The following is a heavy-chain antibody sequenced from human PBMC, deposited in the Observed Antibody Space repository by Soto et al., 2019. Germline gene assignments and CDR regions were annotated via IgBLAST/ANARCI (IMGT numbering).Heavy chain of an antibody. V-gene: IGHV2-5*01. Sequence: GPTLVHPTQTLTLTCALSGFSVSARGVGVGWIRQPPGKALEWLAIIYWNDDKLYRPSLQSRLTITKDTSKNQVVLTMTNMDPVDTATYYCAHSPWGAAPDYWGQGTPVTSPQ. CDR2: IYWNDDK. CDR3: AHSPWGAAPDY. D-gene: IGHD3-16*01. CDR1: GFSVSARGVG. J-gene: IGHJ4*02.